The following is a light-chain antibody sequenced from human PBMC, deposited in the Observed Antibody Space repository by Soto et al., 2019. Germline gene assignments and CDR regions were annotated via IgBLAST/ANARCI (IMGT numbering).Light chain of an antibody. CDR2: AAS. Sequence: DIQMTQSPSTLSASVGDRVTITFRASQSISSWLAWYQQKPGKAPKLLIYAASTLQSGVPSRFSGSGSGTEFTLTISSLQPEDFAVYYCQQYNNSLWTFGQGTKVDI. V-gene: IGKV1-5*01. CDR3: QQYNNSLWT. J-gene: IGKJ1*01. CDR1: QSISSW.